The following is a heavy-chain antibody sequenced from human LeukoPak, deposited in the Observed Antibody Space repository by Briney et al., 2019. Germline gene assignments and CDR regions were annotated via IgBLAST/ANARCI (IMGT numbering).Heavy chain of an antibody. D-gene: IGHD2/OR15-2a*01. CDR1: GGSFSGYY. J-gene: IGHJ4*02. CDR3: ARGQIVGGDFDY. Sequence: SETLSLTCAVYGGSFSGYYWSWIRQPPGKGLEWIGEINHSGSTNYNPSLKSRVTISVDTSKNQFSLKLSSVTAADTAVYYCARGQIVGGDFDYWGQGTLVTVSS. V-gene: IGHV4-34*01. CDR2: INHSGST.